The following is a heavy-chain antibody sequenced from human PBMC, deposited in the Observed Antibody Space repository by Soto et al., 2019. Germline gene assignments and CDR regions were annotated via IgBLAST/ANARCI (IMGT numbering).Heavy chain of an antibody. D-gene: IGHD3-22*01. J-gene: IGHJ5*02. V-gene: IGHV3-53*01. CDR1: GFTVSSKY. CDR3: AKDYYDSSGYSENWFDP. Sequence: SLRLSCAVSGFTVSSKYMSWVRQAPGKGLEWVSLINRGGSISYADSVKGRFTISRDNSENTLYLQMNSLRAEDTAVYYCAKDYYDSSGYSENWFDPWGQGTLVTVSS. CDR2: INRGGSI.